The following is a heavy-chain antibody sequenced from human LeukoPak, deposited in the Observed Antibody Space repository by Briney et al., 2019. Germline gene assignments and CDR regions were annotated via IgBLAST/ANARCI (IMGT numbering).Heavy chain of an antibody. J-gene: IGHJ4*02. D-gene: IGHD2-2*01. V-gene: IGHV4-59*05. CDR1: GGSISSYY. CDR3: EAVGAYQLLPYYFDY. CDR2: FYYSGST. Sequence: SETLSLTCTVSGGSISSYYWSWIRQPPGKGLEWIGSFYYSGSTYYNPSLKSRVTISVDTSKNQFSLKLSSVTAADTAVYYCEAVGAYQLLPYYFDYWGQGTLVTVSS.